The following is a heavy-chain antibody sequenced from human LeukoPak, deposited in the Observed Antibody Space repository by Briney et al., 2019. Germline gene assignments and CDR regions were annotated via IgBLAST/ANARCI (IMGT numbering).Heavy chain of an antibody. D-gene: IGHD6-13*01. J-gene: IGHJ3*02. V-gene: IGHV3-30*18. CDR3: ANIALEAFDI. Sequence: GGSLRLSCAASGFTFSSYGMHWVRQAPGKGLEWVAVISYDGSNKYYADSVKGRFTISRDNSKNTLYLQMNSLRAEDTAVYYCANIALEAFDIWGQGTMVTVSS. CDR1: GFTFSSYG. CDR2: ISYDGSNK.